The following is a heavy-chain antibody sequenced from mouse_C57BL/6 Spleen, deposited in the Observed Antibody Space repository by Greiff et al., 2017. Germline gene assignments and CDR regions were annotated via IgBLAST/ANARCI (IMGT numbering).Heavy chain of an antibody. CDR1: GYAFTNYL. CDR3: AREGGLRLYAMDY. Sequence: QVQLQQSGAELVRPGTSVKVSCKASGYAFTNYLIEWVKQRPGQGLEWIGVINPGSGGTNYNEKFKGKATLTADKSSSTAYMQLSSLTSEDSAVYFWAREGGLRLYAMDYWGQGTSVTVSS. V-gene: IGHV1-54*01. J-gene: IGHJ4*01. CDR2: INPGSGGT. D-gene: IGHD1-1*01.